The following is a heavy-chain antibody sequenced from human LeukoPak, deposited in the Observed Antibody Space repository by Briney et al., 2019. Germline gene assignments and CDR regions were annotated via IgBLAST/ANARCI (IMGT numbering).Heavy chain of an antibody. CDR3: ARGGRTWFGELLIQDVKDY. D-gene: IGHD3-10*01. Sequence: PGGSLRLSCAASGFSFSSYEMNWVRQAPGKGLEWVSYISSSGSTIYYADSVKGRFTISRDNAKNSLYLQMNSLRAEDTAVYYCARGGRTWFGELLIQDVKDYWGQGTLVTVSS. CDR1: GFSFSSYE. CDR2: ISSSGSTI. J-gene: IGHJ4*02. V-gene: IGHV3-48*03.